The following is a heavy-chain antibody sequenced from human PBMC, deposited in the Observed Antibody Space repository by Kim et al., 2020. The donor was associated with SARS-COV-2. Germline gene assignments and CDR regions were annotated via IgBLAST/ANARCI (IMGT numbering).Heavy chain of an antibody. CDR3: ARDIVATK. D-gene: IGHD5-12*01. V-gene: IGHV4-59*01. CDR2: SGST. Sequence: SGSTTYTPSLKSRVTRSVDTSKNQFSLKLSSVTAADTAVYYCARDIVATKWGQGTLVTVSS. J-gene: IGHJ4*02.